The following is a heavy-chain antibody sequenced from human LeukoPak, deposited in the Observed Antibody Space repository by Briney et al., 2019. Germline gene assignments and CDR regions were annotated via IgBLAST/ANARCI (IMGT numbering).Heavy chain of an antibody. J-gene: IGHJ6*02. CDR1: GGSFSGYY. CDR2: INHSGST. D-gene: IGHD3/OR15-3a*01. Sequence: SETLSLTCAVYGGSFSGYYWSWIRQPPGKGLEWIGEINHSGSTNYNPSLKSQVTISVDTSKNQFSLKLSSVTAADTAVYYCARGWTDGMDVWGQGTTVTVSS. CDR3: ARGWTDGMDV. V-gene: IGHV4-34*01.